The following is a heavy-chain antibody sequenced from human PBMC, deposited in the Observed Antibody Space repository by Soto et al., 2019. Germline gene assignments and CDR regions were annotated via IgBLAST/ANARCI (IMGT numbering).Heavy chain of an antibody. V-gene: IGHV1-69*06. CDR1: GGTFISNA. CDR2: IIPIFGTS. J-gene: IGHJ6*02. Sequence: ASAKISCKASGGTFISNAISCGRQAPGQGLEWMGGIIPIFGTSNYAQKFLGRVTITAGTSTSTAYIELSSLRSEDTAVYYCARGTVPYYYYGREVWGHGTTVSVSS. CDR3: ARGTVPYYYYGREV. D-gene: IGHD4-4*01.